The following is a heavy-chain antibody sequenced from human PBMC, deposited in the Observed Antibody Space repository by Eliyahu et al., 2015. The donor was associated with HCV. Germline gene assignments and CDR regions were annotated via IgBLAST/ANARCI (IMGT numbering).Heavy chain of an antibody. Sequence: QVQLVESGGGVVQPGRSLRLSCAASGFTFSSYGMXWVRXAPGKGLEGVAVIWYDGSNIYYVDSVKGRFTISRDNSKNTLYLQMNSLRAEDTAVYYCARDRSPAMVRGVIITPKDHYFDYWGQGTLVTVSS. CDR3: ARDRSPAMVRGVIITPKDHYFDY. CDR1: GFTFSSYG. V-gene: IGHV3-33*01. CDR2: IWYDGSNI. D-gene: IGHD3-10*01. J-gene: IGHJ4*02.